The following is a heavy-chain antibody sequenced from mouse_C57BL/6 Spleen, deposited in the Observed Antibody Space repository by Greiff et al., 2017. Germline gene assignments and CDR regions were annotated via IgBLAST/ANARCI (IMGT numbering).Heavy chain of an antibody. CDR3: ARGGYSDLFAY. J-gene: IGHJ3*01. V-gene: IGHV1-18*01. CDR2: INPNNGGT. Sequence: EVQLQQSGPELVKPGASVKIPCKASGYTFTDYNMDWVKQSHGKSLEWIGDINPNNGGTIYNQKFKGKATLTVDKSSSTAYMELRSLTSEDTAVYYCARGGYSDLFAYWGQGTLVTVSA. D-gene: IGHD1-3*01. CDR1: GYTFTDYN.